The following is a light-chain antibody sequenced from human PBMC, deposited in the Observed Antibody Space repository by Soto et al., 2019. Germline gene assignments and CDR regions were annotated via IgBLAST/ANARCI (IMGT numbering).Light chain of an antibody. V-gene: IGKV1-5*03. J-gene: IGKJ2*01. CDR3: QQYDSYPYT. CDR1: QSISTW. CDR2: KAS. Sequence: IQMTQSPSTLPASVGDRVTITCRASQSISTWLAWYQQQPGKAPKLLIYKASSLQSGVPSRFSGSGSGTQFTLTINTLQPDDFATYYCQQYDSYPYTFGQGTKLEIK.